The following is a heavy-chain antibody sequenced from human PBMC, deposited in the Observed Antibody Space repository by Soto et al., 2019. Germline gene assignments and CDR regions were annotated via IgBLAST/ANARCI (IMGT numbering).Heavy chain of an antibody. Sequence: SVTLSHTCTVAGGSISSYYWSWIRQPPGKGLEWIGYIYYSGSTNYNPSLKSRVTISVDTSKNQFSLKLSSVTAAGTAVYYCANWGDAFDIWGQGTMVTVSS. D-gene: IGHD3-16*01. CDR1: GGSISSYY. CDR3: ANWGDAFDI. J-gene: IGHJ3*02. V-gene: IGHV4-59*08. CDR2: IYYSGST.